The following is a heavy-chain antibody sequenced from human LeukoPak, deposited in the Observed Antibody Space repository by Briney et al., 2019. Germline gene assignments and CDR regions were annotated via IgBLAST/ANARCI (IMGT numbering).Heavy chain of an antibody. D-gene: IGHD1-26*01. CDR3: ARDPYSGAYGDTYYYFMDV. V-gene: IGHV3-21*01. CDR2: ITASSSYT. CDR1: GFSFSSYN. J-gene: IGHJ6*03. Sequence: GGSLRLSCEASGFSFSSYNMDWVRQTPGKGLEWISSITASSSYTFYADSVKGRFTISRDNARNSLYLQMNSLTAEDTTVYYCARDPYSGAYGDTYYYFMDVWGKGTTVTISS.